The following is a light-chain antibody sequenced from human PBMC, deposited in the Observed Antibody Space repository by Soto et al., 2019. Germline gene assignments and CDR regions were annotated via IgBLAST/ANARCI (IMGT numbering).Light chain of an antibody. CDR1: SSNIGAGYD. Sequence: QSVLTQAPSVSGAPGQGVTISCAGTSSNIGAGYDVHWYQQVPGTAPKLLIYTNSNRPSGVPDRFSGSKSGTSASLAITGLQAADEADYYCQSYDSTLSALVFGGGTKVTVL. J-gene: IGLJ3*02. V-gene: IGLV1-40*01. CDR3: QSYDSTLSALV. CDR2: TNS.